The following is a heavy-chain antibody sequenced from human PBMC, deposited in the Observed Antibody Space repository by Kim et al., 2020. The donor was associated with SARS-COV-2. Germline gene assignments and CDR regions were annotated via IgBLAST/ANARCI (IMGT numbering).Heavy chain of an antibody. D-gene: IGHD3-16*02. Sequence: SRVTISVDTSKNQFSLKLSSVTAADTAVYYCARTDYDYVWGSYRYKGFDYWGQGTLVTVSS. J-gene: IGHJ4*02. CDR3: ARTDYDYVWGSYRYKGFDY. V-gene: IGHV4-34*01.